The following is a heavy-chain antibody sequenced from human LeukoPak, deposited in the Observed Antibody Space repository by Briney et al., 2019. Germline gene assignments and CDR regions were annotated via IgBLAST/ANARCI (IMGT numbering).Heavy chain of an antibody. Sequence: GGSLRLSCAASGFTFGSYGMSWVRQAPGKGLEWVSFITPNADRTSYADSVEGRFTISRDNPRNTLYMQMNSLRDEDTALYYCAILHGYYDGSGYWVQWGQGTLVTVSS. CDR2: ITPNADRT. J-gene: IGHJ1*01. D-gene: IGHD3-22*01. CDR3: AILHGYYDGSGYWVQ. CDR1: GFTFGSYG. V-gene: IGHV3-23*01.